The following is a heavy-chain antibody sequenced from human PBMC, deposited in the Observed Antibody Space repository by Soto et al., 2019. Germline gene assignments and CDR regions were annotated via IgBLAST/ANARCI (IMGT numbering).Heavy chain of an antibody. J-gene: IGHJ6*03. CDR3: AKDGCSSTSCSQELGMTVANYYMDV. V-gene: IGHV3-23*01. CDR2: ISGSGGST. D-gene: IGHD2-2*01. CDR1: GFTFSSYA. Sequence: EVQLLESGGGLVQPGGSLRLSCAASGFTFSSYAMSWVRQAPGKGLEWVSAISGSGGSTYYADSVKGRFTISRDNSKNTLYLQMNSLRAEDTAVYYCAKDGCSSTSCSQELGMTVANYYMDVWGKGTTVTVSS.